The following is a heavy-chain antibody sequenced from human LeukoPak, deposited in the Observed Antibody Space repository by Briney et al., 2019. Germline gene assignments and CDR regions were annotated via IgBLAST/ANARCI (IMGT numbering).Heavy chain of an antibody. CDR1: GFTFSSYA. CDR3: ARDRLAVPHPDY. D-gene: IGHD6-19*01. J-gene: IGHJ4*02. V-gene: IGHV3-64*01. Sequence: GGSLRLSCAASGFTFSSYAMHWVRQAPGKGLEYVSAISSNGGSTYYANSVKGRFTISRDNSKNTLYLQMGSLRAEDMAVYYCARDRLAVPHPDYWGQGTLVTVSS. CDR2: ISSNGGST.